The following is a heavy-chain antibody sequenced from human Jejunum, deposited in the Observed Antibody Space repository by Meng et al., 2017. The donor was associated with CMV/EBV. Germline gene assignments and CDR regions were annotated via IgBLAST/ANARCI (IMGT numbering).Heavy chain of an antibody. D-gene: IGHD1-1*01. V-gene: IGHV3-64*02. Sequence: YDMHWVRQAPGKGLEYASIISRDGGGTYYADSVKGRFTISRDDSKNTLYLHMGSLRVEDMAVYYCARGRGRTGDVDPGVSGYFDSWGQGTRVTVSS. J-gene: IGHJ4*02. CDR2: ISRDGGGT. CDR3: ARGRGRTGDVDPGVSGYFDS. CDR1: YD.